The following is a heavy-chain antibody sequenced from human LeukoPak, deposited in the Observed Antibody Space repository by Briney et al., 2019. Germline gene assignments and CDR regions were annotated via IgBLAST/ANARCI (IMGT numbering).Heavy chain of an antibody. CDR2: ISAYNGNT. CDR3: ARGRFGYYDSSGYQGFDY. Sequence: ASVKVSCKASGYTFTSYGISWVRQAPGQGLEWMGWISAYNGNTNYAQKLQGRVTMTTDTSTSTAYMELGSLRSDDTAVYYCARGRFGYYDSSGYQGFDYWGQGTLVTVSS. J-gene: IGHJ4*02. CDR1: GYTFTSYG. D-gene: IGHD3-22*01. V-gene: IGHV1-18*01.